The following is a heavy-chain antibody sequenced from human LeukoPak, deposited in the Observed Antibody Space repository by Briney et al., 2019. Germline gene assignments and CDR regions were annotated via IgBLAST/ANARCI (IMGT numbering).Heavy chain of an antibody. V-gene: IGHV4-34*01. CDR3: ASQPALYYYYGMDV. CDR2: INHSGST. Sequence: PSETLSLTCAVYGGSFSGYYWSWIRQPPGKGLEWIGEINHSGSTNYNPSLKSRVTISVDTSKNQSSLKLSSVTAADTAVYYCASQPALYYYYGMDVWGQGTTVTVSS. CDR1: GGSFSGYY. J-gene: IGHJ6*02.